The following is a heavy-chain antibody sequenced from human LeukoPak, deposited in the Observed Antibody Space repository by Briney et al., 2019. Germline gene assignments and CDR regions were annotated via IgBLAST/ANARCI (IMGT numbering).Heavy chain of an antibody. V-gene: IGHV4-4*07. J-gene: IGHJ5*02. CDR2: IYTSGST. CDR1: GGSISSYY. D-gene: IGHD3-10*01. CDR3: ARAMVRGALTNWFDP. Sequence: SETLSLTCTVSGGSISSYYWSWIRQPAGKGLEWIGRIYTSGSTNYNPSLKSRVTMSVDTSKNQFSLKLSSVTAADTAVYYCARAMVRGALTNWFDPWGQGTLVTVSS.